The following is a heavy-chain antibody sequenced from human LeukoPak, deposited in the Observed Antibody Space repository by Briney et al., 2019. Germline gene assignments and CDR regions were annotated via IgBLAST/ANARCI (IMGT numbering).Heavy chain of an antibody. Sequence: SETLSLTCTVSGGSISSYYWSWIRQPPGKGLEWIGYIYYSGSTNYNPSLKSRVTISVDTSKNQFSLKLSSVTAADTAVYYCARGPGYCSSTSCYAVYYYGMDVWGQGTTVTVSS. CDR2: IYYSGST. D-gene: IGHD2-2*01. J-gene: IGHJ6*02. CDR3: ARGPGYCSSTSCYAVYYYGMDV. CDR1: GGSISSYY. V-gene: IGHV4-59*01.